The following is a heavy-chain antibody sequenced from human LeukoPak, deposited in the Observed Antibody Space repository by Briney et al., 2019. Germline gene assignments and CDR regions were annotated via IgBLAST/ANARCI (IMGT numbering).Heavy chain of an antibody. CDR3: ARDYIATAAN. CDR2: ISSSSSTI. CDR1: GFAFSGYS. V-gene: IGHV3-48*02. Sequence: GGSLRLSCAASGFAFSGYSMNWVRQAPGKGLEWVAYISSSSSTIYYADSVKGRFTISRDNAKNSLYLQINSLRDEDTAVYYCARDYIATAANWGQGTLVIVSS. J-gene: IGHJ4*02. D-gene: IGHD6-13*01.